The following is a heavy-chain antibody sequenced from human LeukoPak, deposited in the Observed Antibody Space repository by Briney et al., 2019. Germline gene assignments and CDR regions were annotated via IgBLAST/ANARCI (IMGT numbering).Heavy chain of an antibody. J-gene: IGHJ4*02. Sequence: GGSLRLSCAASGFTFSSYSMNWVRQAPGKGLEWVSSISSSSSYIYYADSVKGRFTISRDNAKNSLYLQMNSLRAEDTAVYYCARDIGLRFLEWLLSYWGQGTLVTVSS. V-gene: IGHV3-21*01. D-gene: IGHD3-3*01. CDR1: GFTFSSYS. CDR3: ARDIGLRFLEWLLSY. CDR2: ISSSSSYI.